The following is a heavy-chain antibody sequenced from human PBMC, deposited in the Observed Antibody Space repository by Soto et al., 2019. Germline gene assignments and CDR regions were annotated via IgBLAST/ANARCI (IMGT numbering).Heavy chain of an antibody. D-gene: IGHD6-13*01. CDR2: ISWNSGKL. Sequence: HPGGSLRLSCAASGFIFEDFAMHWVRQAPGKGLEWVSGISWNSGKLGYAESVKGRFTISRDNAKNSLYLEMNSLRTEDTALYYCAKDKAAAGAFNAFEMCGQGTVVTVSS. J-gene: IGHJ3*02. CDR1: GFIFEDFA. CDR3: AKDKAAAGAFNAFEM. V-gene: IGHV3-9*01.